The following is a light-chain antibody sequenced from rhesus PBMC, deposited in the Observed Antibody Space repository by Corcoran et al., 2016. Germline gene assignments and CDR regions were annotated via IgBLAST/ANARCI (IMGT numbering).Light chain of an antibody. CDR3: QHGFGTPFT. CDR2: EAS. J-gene: IGKJ3*01. Sequence: DIQMTQSPSSLSASVGDRVTITCRASENAHNSVNWYQQKPGKAPNLMIYEASTLESGVPSRFSGSGSGTDYNFTISSLQPEDVASYYCQHGFGTPFTFGPGTKLHIK. V-gene: IGKV1-74*01. CDR1: ENAHNS.